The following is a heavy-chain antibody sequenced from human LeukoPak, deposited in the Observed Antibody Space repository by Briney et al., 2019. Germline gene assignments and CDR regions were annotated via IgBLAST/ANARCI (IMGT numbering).Heavy chain of an antibody. CDR2: IIPILGIA. CDR3: ARGYGSGPSTRYFDY. V-gene: IGHV1-69*04. J-gene: IGHJ4*02. CDR1: GGTFSSYA. D-gene: IGHD3-10*01. Sequence: ASVKVSCKASGGTFSSYAISWVRQAPGQGLEWMGRIIPILGIANYAQKFQGRVTITADKSTSTAYMELSSLRSEDTAVYYCARGYGSGPSTRYFDYWDQGTLVTVSS.